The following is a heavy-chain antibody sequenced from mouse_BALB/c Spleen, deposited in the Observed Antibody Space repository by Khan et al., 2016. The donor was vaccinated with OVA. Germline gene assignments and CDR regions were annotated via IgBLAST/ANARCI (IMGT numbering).Heavy chain of an antibody. Sequence: EVKLLESGPGLAKPSQSLSLTCTVTGYSFTSGYGWYWIRQPPRNKLEWRGYIRYSGNTNYNPSLKNQITFTRDTSTNQFFLQLNSVNTGDTARYYCARTGRLKYWGQGTLLTVSS. CDR3: ARTGRLKY. D-gene: IGHD1-1*01. CDR1: GYSFTSGYG. J-gene: IGHJ3*01. V-gene: IGHV3-1*02. CDR2: IRYSGNT.